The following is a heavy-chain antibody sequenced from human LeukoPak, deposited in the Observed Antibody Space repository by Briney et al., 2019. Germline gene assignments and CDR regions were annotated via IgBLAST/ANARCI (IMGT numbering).Heavy chain of an antibody. CDR1: GGSISSGGYY. CDR2: IYYSGST. Sequence: SETLSLTCTVSGGSISSGGYYWSWIRQPPGKGLEWIGYIYYSGSTNYNPSLKSRVTISVDTSKNQFSLKLSSVTAADTAVYYCAREDDTAMDNWGQGTLVTVSS. D-gene: IGHD5-18*01. J-gene: IGHJ4*02. V-gene: IGHV4-61*08. CDR3: AREDDTAMDN.